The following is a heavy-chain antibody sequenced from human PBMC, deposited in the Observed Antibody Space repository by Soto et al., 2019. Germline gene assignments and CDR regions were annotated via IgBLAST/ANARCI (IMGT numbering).Heavy chain of an antibody. CDR2: IYYSGST. Sequence: QVQLQESGPGLVKPSQTLSLTCTVSGGSISSGGYYWSWIRQHPGKGLEWIGYIYYSGSTYNNPSLKSRVTISVGTSRNQFSLKLSSVTAADTAVYYCARVRDQVSAIDYWGQGTLVTVSS. D-gene: IGHD3-22*01. CDR1: GGSISSGGYY. CDR3: ARVRDQVSAIDY. J-gene: IGHJ4*02. V-gene: IGHV4-31*03.